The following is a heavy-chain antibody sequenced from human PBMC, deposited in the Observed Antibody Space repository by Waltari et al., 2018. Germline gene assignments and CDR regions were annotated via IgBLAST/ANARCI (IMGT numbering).Heavy chain of an antibody. J-gene: IGHJ4*02. V-gene: IGHV4-34*01. Sequence: QVQLQQWGAGLLKPSATLSLTCAVYGGSFSGYYWSWIRQPPGKGLEWIGEINHSGSTNYNPSLKSRVTISVDTSKNQFSLKLSSVTAADTAVYYCARGPSGAWVSPNNYYFDYWGQGTLVTVSS. CDR1: GGSFSGYY. CDR3: ARGPSGAWVSPNNYYFDY. CDR2: INHSGST. D-gene: IGHD1-20*01.